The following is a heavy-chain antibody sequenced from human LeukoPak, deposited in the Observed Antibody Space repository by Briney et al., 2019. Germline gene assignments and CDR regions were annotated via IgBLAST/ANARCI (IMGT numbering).Heavy chain of an antibody. J-gene: IGHJ4*02. Sequence: GSLRLSCAASGFTFSSCSMTWVRQAPGKGLEGVSYISSSSSTIYYADSVKGRFTISRDNAKNSLYLQMNSLRAEDTAVYYCARALTYGSGSYHFDYWGQGTLVTVSS. CDR2: ISSSSSTI. D-gene: IGHD3-10*01. CDR1: GFTFSSCS. V-gene: IGHV3-48*04. CDR3: ARALTYGSGSYHFDY.